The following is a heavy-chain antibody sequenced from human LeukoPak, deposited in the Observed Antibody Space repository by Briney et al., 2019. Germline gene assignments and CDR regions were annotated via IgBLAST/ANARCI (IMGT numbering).Heavy chain of an antibody. CDR2: ISGSSYYI. D-gene: IGHD2-2*01. J-gene: IGHJ4*02. Sequence: GGFLRLSCAASGFTFSSYSMDWVRQAPGKGLEWVSSISGSSYYIYYADSVKGRFTISRDNAKNSLYLQMNSLRAEDTAVYYCARGAVPAAMPGFDYWGQGTLVTVSS. CDR3: ARGAVPAAMPGFDY. V-gene: IGHV3-21*01. CDR1: GFTFSSYS.